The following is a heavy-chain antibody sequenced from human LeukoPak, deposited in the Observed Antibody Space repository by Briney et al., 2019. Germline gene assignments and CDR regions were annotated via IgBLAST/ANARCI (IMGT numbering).Heavy chain of an antibody. CDR3: ARERIVVVPAAYYYYGMDV. CDR2: ISGSGGST. D-gene: IGHD2-2*01. Sequence: GGSLRLSCAASGFTFSSYAMSWVRQAPGKGLEWVSAISGSGGSTYYADSVKGRFTISRDNSKNTLYLQMNSLRAEDTAVYYCARERIVVVPAAYYYYGMDVWGQGTTVTVSS. V-gene: IGHV3-23*01. J-gene: IGHJ6*02. CDR1: GFTFSSYA.